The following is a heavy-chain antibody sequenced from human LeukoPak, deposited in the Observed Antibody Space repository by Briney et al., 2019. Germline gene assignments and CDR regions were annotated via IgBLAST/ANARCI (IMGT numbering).Heavy chain of an antibody. D-gene: IGHD3-9*01. Sequence: GGSLRLSCVASGFTFSSYSINWVRQAPGKGVEWVSYISSSSTTIYYADSVKGRFTITRDNAKNSLYLQMNSLRAEDTAVYYCARSFYYDTLTGYYFFDYWGQGTLVTVSS. CDR3: ARSFYYDTLTGYYFFDY. V-gene: IGHV3-48*04. CDR1: GFTFSSYS. J-gene: IGHJ4*02. CDR2: ISSSSTTI.